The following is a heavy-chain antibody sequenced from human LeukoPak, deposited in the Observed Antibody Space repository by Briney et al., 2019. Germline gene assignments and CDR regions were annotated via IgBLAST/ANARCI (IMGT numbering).Heavy chain of an antibody. CDR2: ITGSGGNT. D-gene: IGHD3-9*01. CDR1: GFIFSNYA. Sequence: GSLRLSCAASGFIFSNYAMSRVRQAPGKGLEWVSAITGSGGNTYYADSVKGRFTISRDNSKNTLYLQMNSLRAEDTAVYYCAKWGDYDVLTGYYVSDYWGQGTLVTVSS. V-gene: IGHV3-23*01. J-gene: IGHJ4*02. CDR3: AKWGDYDVLTGYYVSDY.